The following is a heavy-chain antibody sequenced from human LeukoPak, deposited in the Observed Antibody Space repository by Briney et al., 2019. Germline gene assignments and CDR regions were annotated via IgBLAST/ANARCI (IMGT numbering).Heavy chain of an antibody. CDR2: IYYSGST. CDR1: GGSISSGGYY. V-gene: IGHV4-31*03. Sequence: PSETLSLTCTVSGGSISSGGYYWSWIRQHPGKGLEWIGYIYYSGSTYYNPSLKSRVTISVGTSKNQFSLKLSSVTAADTAVYYCARVLSSSPIDYWGQGTLVTVSS. J-gene: IGHJ4*02. D-gene: IGHD6-6*01. CDR3: ARVLSSSPIDY.